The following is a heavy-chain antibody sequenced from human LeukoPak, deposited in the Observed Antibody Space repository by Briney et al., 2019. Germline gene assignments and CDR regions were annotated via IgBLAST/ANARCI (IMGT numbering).Heavy chain of an antibody. CDR1: GYIFANNW. V-gene: IGHV5-51*01. J-gene: IGHJ3*02. CDR3: ARRVVALADAFDI. D-gene: IGHD2-15*01. Sequence: GESPKISCKGSGYIFANNWIGWVRQMPGKGLEWMGIIYPGDSDTRYSPSFQGQVTMSADKPISTAYLQWSSLKASDTAMYYCARRVVALADAFDIWGQGTMVTVSS. CDR2: IYPGDSDT.